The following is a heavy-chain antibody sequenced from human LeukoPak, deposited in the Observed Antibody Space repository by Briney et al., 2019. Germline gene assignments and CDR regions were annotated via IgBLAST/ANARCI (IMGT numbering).Heavy chain of an antibody. V-gene: IGHV1-2*06. CDR1: GYTFTSYG. Sequence: ASVKVSCKASGYTFTSYGISWVRQAPGQGLEWMGRINPNSGGTNYAQKFQGRVTMTRDTSISTAYMELSRLRSDDTAVYYCARAARIAAAVTAEYFQHWGQGTLVTVSS. D-gene: IGHD6-13*01. CDR2: INPNSGGT. CDR3: ARAARIAAAVTAEYFQH. J-gene: IGHJ1*01.